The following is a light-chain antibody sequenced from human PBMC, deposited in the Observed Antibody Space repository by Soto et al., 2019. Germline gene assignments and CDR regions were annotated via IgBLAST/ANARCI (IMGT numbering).Light chain of an antibody. Sequence: AIQMTQSPSSFSASVGDRVTITCRASQTIDTYLAWYQQKPGKAPNLLIYATSTLESGVPSRFSGSGSGTDFTLTINSLRSEDFATYYCQQYYSHPQTFGQGTKVDIK. CDR1: QTIDTY. CDR2: ATS. J-gene: IGKJ2*01. V-gene: IGKV1-8*01. CDR3: QQYYSHPQT.